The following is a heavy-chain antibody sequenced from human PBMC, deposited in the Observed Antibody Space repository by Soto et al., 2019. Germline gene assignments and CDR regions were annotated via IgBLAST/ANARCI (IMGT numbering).Heavy chain of an antibody. CDR3: AMGVYDFWSGSFDY. Sequence: QVQLVQSGAEVKKPGSSVKVSCQASGSTFSSYTISLVRQAPGHGLEWMGRIIPLLGIANYAQKLQGRVTITADKSTSTAFMELSSLRSEDTAVYYCAMGVYDFWSGSFDYRGQGPLVTVSS. J-gene: IGHJ4*02. CDR2: IIPLLGIA. D-gene: IGHD3-3*01. CDR1: GSTFSSYT. V-gene: IGHV1-69*02.